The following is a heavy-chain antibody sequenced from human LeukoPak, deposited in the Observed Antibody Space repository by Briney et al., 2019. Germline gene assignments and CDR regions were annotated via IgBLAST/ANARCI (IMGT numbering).Heavy chain of an antibody. J-gene: IGHJ4*02. V-gene: IGHV3-7*01. CDR2: IKQDETEI. Sequence: GGSLRLSCAASGFTFSNYGMSWVRQAPGKGLDWVSNIKQDETEIYYADSVKGRSTISRDNAKNSLYLQMNSLTIEDTAIYFCARIHYSSSWYFEYWGQGTLVTVSS. D-gene: IGHD6-13*01. CDR1: GFTFSNYG. CDR3: ARIHYSSSWYFEY.